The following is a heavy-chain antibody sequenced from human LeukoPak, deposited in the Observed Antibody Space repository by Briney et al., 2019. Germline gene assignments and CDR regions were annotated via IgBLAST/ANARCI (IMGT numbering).Heavy chain of an antibody. Sequence: PGGSLRLSCAASGFTSSSYAMSWVRQAPGKGLEWVSAISGSGGSTYYADSVKGRFTIPRDNSKNTLYLQMNSLRAEDTAVYYCAKGGSSWYGDPDAFDIWGQGTMVTVSS. D-gene: IGHD6-13*01. CDR3: AKGGSSWYGDPDAFDI. CDR1: GFTSSSYA. V-gene: IGHV3-23*01. CDR2: ISGSGGST. J-gene: IGHJ3*02.